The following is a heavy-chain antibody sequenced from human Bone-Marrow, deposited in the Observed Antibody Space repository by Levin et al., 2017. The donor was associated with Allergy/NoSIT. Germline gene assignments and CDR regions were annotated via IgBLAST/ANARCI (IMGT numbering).Heavy chain of an antibody. CDR2: IMWNSARM. CDR3: VKDRSSVDNWNYGGPFES. V-gene: IGHV3-9*01. J-gene: IGHJ4*02. CDR1: GFNFNDFA. Sequence: GGSLRLSCEASGFNFNDFAMHWVRQIPGKGLEWVTGIMWNSARMDYADSVKGRFTISRDNGKKSLYLEMNALRVEDTALYYCVKDRSSVDNWNYGGPFESWGRGPLVTVSS. D-gene: IGHD1-7*01.